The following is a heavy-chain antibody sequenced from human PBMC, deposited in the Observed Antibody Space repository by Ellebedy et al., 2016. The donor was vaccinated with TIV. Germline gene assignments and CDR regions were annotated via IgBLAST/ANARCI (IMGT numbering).Heavy chain of an antibody. CDR1: GGSISSYY. CDR2: IYYSGST. Sequence: SGTLSLTCTVSGGSISSYYWSWIRQPPGKGLEWIGYIYYSGSTNYNPSLRSRVTIVAVDPSDYEFSLKLTSVTAADSALYFCTRDPGGGRWGYFASWGQGILVTVSS. CDR3: TRDPGGGRWGYFAS. J-gene: IGHJ5*02. V-gene: IGHV4-59*01. D-gene: IGHD2-15*01.